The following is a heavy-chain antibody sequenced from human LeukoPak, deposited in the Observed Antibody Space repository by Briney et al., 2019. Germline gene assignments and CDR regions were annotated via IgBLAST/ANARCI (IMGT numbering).Heavy chain of an antibody. CDR1: GFIFRNHA. Sequence: GGSLRLSCAASGFIFRNHAMSWVRQAPGKGLEWVSGISGNDGKTYYAASVRGRFTISRDNSKSTLYLQMNSLRAEDTAVYYCAKNSGYSSSWSTGSAFDIWGQGTMVTVSS. J-gene: IGHJ3*02. CDR2: ISGNDGKT. CDR3: AKNSGYSSSWSTGSAFDI. D-gene: IGHD6-13*01. V-gene: IGHV3-23*01.